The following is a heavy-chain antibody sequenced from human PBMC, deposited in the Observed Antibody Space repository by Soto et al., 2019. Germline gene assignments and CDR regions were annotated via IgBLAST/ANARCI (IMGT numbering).Heavy chain of an antibody. D-gene: IGHD3-10*01. Sequence: PSETLSLTCTVSGGSISTSTFFWTWIRQPPGKGPEWMGSINYSGTTYYTSSLRSRMTISVDTSKNQFSLKMSSVTAADTAVYYCASMGSHYGSGSSPLDYWGQGTLVTVSS. CDR2: INYSGTT. CDR3: ASMGSHYGSGSSPLDY. J-gene: IGHJ4*02. CDR1: GGSISTSTFF. V-gene: IGHV4-39*01.